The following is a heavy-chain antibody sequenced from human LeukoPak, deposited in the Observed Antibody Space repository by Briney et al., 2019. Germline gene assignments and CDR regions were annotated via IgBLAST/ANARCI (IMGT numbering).Heavy chain of an antibody. CDR2: INHSGST. J-gene: IGHJ5*02. V-gene: IGHV4-34*01. D-gene: IGHD1-26*01. CDR1: GGSFSGYY. CDR3: ARDYKVLKGFVPREVGATGGWFDP. Sequence: SETLSLTCAVYGGSFSGYYWSWIRQPPGKGLEWIGEINHSGSTNYNPSLKSRVTISVDTSKNQFSLKLSSVTAADTAVYYCARDYKVLKGFVPREVGATGGWFDPWGQGTLVTVSS.